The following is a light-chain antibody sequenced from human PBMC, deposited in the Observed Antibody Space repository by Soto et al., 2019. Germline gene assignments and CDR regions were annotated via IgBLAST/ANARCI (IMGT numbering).Light chain of an antibody. CDR1: QAISNY. J-gene: IGKJ3*01. Sequence: DIQMTQSPPSLSASVGDRVTITCRASQAISNYLAWYQQRPGKVPRLLIYAASTLQSGVSSRFSGSGSGTDFTLTISSLLPEDAATYYCQNLDSAAFTFGPGTKVDIK. CDR2: AAS. CDR3: QNLDSAAFT. V-gene: IGKV1-27*01.